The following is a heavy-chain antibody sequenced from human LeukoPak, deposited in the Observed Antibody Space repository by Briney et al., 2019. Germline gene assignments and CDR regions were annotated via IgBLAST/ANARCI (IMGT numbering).Heavy chain of an antibody. Sequence: GGSLRLSCAASGFTFSSYAMSWVRQAPGKGLEWVSAISGSGGSTYYADSVKGRFTISRDNSKNTLYLQMNSLRAEDTAVYYCAKDPYCGGDCYQYYFDYWGQGTLVTDSS. V-gene: IGHV3-23*01. CDR2: ISGSGGST. CDR1: GFTFSSYA. CDR3: AKDPYCGGDCYQYYFDY. J-gene: IGHJ4*02. D-gene: IGHD2-21*02.